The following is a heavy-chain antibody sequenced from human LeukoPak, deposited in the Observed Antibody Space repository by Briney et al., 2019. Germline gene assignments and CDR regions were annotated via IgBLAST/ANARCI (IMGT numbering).Heavy chain of an antibody. J-gene: IGHJ4*02. D-gene: IGHD2-15*01. CDR2: IYSSGSA. CDR3: ARLVVADFDY. CDR1: GGSISSTSYY. Sequence: SENLSLTCTISGGSISSTSYYWGWIRQPPGKGLEWIGSIYSSGSAYYNASLKSRVTISVDTSKHQFSLKLSSVTAADTAVYYCARLVVADFDYWGQGTLVTVSS. V-gene: IGHV4-39*01.